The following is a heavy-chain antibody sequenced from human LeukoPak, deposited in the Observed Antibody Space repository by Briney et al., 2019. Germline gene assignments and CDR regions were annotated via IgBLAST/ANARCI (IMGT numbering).Heavy chain of an antibody. V-gene: IGHV4-31*03. Sequence: PSETLSLTCTVSGGSISSSSYYWGWIRQHPGKGLEWIGHIYYSGSTYHNPSLKSRVTISVDTSASQFSLKLSSVTAADTAVYYCARGQPYYFDYWGQGILVTVSS. CDR2: IYYSGST. CDR3: ARGQPYYFDY. J-gene: IGHJ4*02. CDR1: GGSISSSSYY. D-gene: IGHD1-14*01.